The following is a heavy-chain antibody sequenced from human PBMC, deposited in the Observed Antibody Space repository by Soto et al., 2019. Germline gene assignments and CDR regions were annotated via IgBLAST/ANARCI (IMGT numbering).Heavy chain of an antibody. V-gene: IGHV1-2*02. J-gene: IGHJ4*02. CDR2: INPTSGAT. D-gene: IGHD4-17*01. CDR3: TRDPDYGDYWGYFFDY. CDR1: GYTFAAFF. Sequence: ASVKVSCKPSGYTFAAFFIHWIRQAPGQGLEWMGWINPTSGATVSAQKFQDRVTMTRDTSISTAYMELRGLKSDDTAVYYCTRDPDYGDYWGYFFDYWGQGTPVTVSS.